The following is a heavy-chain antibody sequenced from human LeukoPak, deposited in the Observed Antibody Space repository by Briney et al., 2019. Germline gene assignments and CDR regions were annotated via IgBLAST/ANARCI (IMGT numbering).Heavy chain of an antibody. CDR1: GFTFSDYY. J-gene: IGHJ5*02. CDR3: ARDLDDGVVTMVRGRSPNWFDP. CDR2: ISSIGSTI. Sequence: AGSRTLSCAVYGFTFSDYYMGWIRQAHGKGLGWVSYISSIGSTIYYADSVKGRFTISRDNAKNSLYLQMNSLRAEDTAVYYCARDLDDGVVTMVRGRSPNWFDPWGQGTLVTVSS. D-gene: IGHD3-10*01. V-gene: IGHV3-11*04.